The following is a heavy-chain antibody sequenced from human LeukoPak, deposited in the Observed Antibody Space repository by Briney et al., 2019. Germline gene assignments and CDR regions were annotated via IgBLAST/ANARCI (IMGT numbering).Heavy chain of an antibody. D-gene: IGHD3-22*01. J-gene: IGHJ6*03. CDR3: ARRSGSVYYDSSGYWTYYYYMDV. V-gene: IGHV3-74*01. CDR1: GFTLSSYW. Sequence: GGSLRLSCAASGFTLSSYWMHWVRQVPGKGLVWVSRISSDGSSTDYADSVKGRLTISRDNAKNTLYLQMNSLRAEDTAVYYCARRSGSVYYDSSGYWTYYYYMDVWGKGTTVTISS. CDR2: ISSDGSST.